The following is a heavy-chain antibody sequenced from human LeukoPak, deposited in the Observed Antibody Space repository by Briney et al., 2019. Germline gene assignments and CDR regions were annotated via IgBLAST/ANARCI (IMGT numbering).Heavy chain of an antibody. D-gene: IGHD2-2*01. J-gene: IGHJ4*02. Sequence: GGSLRLSXAASGFTFSSYGMHWVRQAPGKGMEWVAFIRYDGSNKYYADSVKGRFTISRDNSKNTLYLQMNSLRAEDTAVYYCAKDLYGVVPYPFDYWGQGTLVTVSS. V-gene: IGHV3-30*02. CDR1: GFTFSSYG. CDR3: AKDLYGVVPYPFDY. CDR2: IRYDGSNK.